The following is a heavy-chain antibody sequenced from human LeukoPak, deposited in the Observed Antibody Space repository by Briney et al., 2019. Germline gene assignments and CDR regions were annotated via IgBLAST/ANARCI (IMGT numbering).Heavy chain of an antibody. J-gene: IGHJ4*02. CDR2: IYTSGST. CDR1: GGSISSGSYY. CDR3: ARDYGEQTDY. V-gene: IGHV4-61*02. D-gene: IGHD1/OR15-1a*01. Sequence: SETLSLTCTVSGGSISSGSYYWSWIRQPAGKGLEWIGRIYTSGSTNYNPSLKSRVTISVDTSKNQFSLKQSSVTAADTAVYYCARDYGEQTDYWGQGTLVTVSS.